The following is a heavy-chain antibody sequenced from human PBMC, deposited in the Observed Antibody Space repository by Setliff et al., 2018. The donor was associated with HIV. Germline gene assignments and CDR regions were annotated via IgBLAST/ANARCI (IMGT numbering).Heavy chain of an antibody. J-gene: IGHJ4*02. CDR3: ARFYDYYGHRLDY. CDR2: MFCSGST. V-gene: IGHV4-39*01. D-gene: IGHD3-16*01. Sequence: SETLSLTCTVSGGSINSGSYYWGWIRQPPEKGLERIGTMFCSGSTYYNPSLKSRVTIFIDTSKNQFSLRLSSVTAADTAVYYCARFYDYYGHRLDYWGQGTQVTVSS. CDR1: GGSINSGSYY.